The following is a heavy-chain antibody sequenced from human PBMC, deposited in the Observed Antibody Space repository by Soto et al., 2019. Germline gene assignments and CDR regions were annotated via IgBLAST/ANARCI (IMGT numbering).Heavy chain of an antibody. Sequence: SETLSLTCTVSGGSISSYYWSWIRQPPGKGLEWIGYIYYSGSTNYNPSLKSRVTISVDTSKNQFSLKLSSVTAADTAVYYCARHGSGDPPAYWGQGTLVTVSS. J-gene: IGHJ4*02. CDR2: IYYSGST. CDR1: GGSISSYY. D-gene: IGHD4-17*01. CDR3: ARHGSGDPPAY. V-gene: IGHV4-59*08.